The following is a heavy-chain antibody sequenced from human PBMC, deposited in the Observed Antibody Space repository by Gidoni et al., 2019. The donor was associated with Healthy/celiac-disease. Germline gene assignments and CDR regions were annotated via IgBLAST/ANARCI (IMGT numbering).Heavy chain of an antibody. D-gene: IGHD1-7*01. Sequence: EVQLVDSGGGLVKPGGSLRLSCAASGFTFINAWMSCVRQAQGKGLEWVGRIKSKTDGGTTDYAAPLKGRFTISRDDSKNTLYLQMNSLKTEDTAVYYCTTGYNWNYRSIDYWGQGTLVTVSS. V-gene: IGHV3-15*01. CDR3: TTGYNWNYRSIDY. CDR2: IKSKTDGGTT. J-gene: IGHJ4*02. CDR1: GFTFINAW.